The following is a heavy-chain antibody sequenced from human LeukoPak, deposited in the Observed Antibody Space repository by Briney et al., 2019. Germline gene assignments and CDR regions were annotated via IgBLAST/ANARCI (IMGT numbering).Heavy chain of an antibody. Sequence: PSETLSLTCTVSGGSISSYYWSWIRQPPGKGLEWIGYIYYSGSTNYNPSLKSRVTISVDTSKNQFSLKLSSVTAADTAVYYCASGIYDILTGYYSWFDPWGQGTLVTVSS. V-gene: IGHV4-59*08. CDR2: IYYSGST. J-gene: IGHJ5*02. CDR3: ASGIYDILTGYYSWFDP. D-gene: IGHD3-9*01. CDR1: GGSISSYY.